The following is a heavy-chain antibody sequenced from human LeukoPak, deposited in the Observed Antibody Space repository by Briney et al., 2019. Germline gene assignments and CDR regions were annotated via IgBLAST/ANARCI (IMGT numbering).Heavy chain of an antibody. V-gene: IGHV1-18*01. CDR3: ARVHSYCSSTSCLDY. D-gene: IGHD2-2*01. CDR1: GYTFTSYG. Sequence: GASVKVSCKASGYTFTSYGISWVRQAPGQGLERMGWISAYNGNSNYAQKFQGRVTMTTDTSTSTGYMELRSLRSDDTAVYYCARVHSYCSSTSCLDYWGQGTLVTVSS. CDR2: ISAYNGNS. J-gene: IGHJ4*02.